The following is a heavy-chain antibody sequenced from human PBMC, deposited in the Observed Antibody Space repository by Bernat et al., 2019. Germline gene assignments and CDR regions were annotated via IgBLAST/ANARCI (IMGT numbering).Heavy chain of an antibody. CDR2: IYYSGST. J-gene: IGHJ1*01. CDR3: ARDWVKGQYFQH. V-gene: IGHV4-31*03. CDR1: GGSISSGGYY. Sequence: QVQLQESGPGLVKPSQTLSLTCTVSGGSISSGGYYWSWIRQHPGKGLEWIGYIYYSGSTYYNPSLKSRVTISVDTSKNQLSLKLSSVTAADTAVYYCARDWVKGQYFQHWGQGTLVTVSS. D-gene: IGHD2-21*01.